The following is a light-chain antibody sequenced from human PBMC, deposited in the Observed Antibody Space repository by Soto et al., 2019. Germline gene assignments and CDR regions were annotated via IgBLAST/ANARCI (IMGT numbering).Light chain of an antibody. J-gene: IGKJ4*01. V-gene: IGKV3-20*01. CDR2: DAS. CDR1: QGIGDT. CDR3: QHYGTYPPLT. Sequence: EVVMRQSPATLSVSPGEGATLSCRASQGIGDTLAWYQHKPGQTPRLLIYDASSRATGIPDRFSGSGSATDFTLTISRLEPEDFAVYYCQHYGTYPPLTFGGGTKVDIK.